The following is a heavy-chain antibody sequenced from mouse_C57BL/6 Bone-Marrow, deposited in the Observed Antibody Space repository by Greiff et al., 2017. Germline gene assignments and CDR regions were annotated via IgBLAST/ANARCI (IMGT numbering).Heavy chain of an antibody. J-gene: IGHJ3*01. D-gene: IGHD4-1*01. CDR1: GYAFTNYL. Sequence: QVQLKQSGAELVRPGTSVKVSCKASGYAFTNYLIEWVKQRPGQGLEWIGVINPGGGGTNYNEKFKGKATLTADKSSSTAYMQLSSLTSEDSAVYFCARAKNWDSWFAYWGQGTLVTVSA. CDR2: INPGGGGT. V-gene: IGHV1-54*01. CDR3: ARAKNWDSWFAY.